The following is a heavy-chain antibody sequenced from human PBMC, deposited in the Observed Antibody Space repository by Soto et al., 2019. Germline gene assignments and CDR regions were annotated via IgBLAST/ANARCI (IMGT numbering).Heavy chain of an antibody. J-gene: IGHJ4*02. V-gene: IGHV4-4*02. D-gene: IGHD6-25*01. Sequence: QVELQESGPRLVKSSGTLSLTCEVSSGSISTGNWWSWVRQPPGKGLEWIGEIYYTGATNYNPSLKSRVTMTMDKSKDQFSLILTSATAADTAAYYCARVFSSGSGWMYYFDFWGQGILVSVSS. CDR1: SGSISTGNW. CDR2: IYYTGAT. CDR3: ARVFSSGSGWMYYFDF.